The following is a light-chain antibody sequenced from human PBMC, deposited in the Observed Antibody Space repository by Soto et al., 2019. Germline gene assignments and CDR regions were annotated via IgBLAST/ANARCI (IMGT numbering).Light chain of an antibody. Sequence: DIQMTQSPSTLSASVGDRVTITCRASQGISNWLAWYQQKPGKAPKLLIYRASSLESGVPSRFSGSGSGTEFTLTISCLQPDDSATYYCQQYNSYSWTFGQGTKVEI. CDR3: QQYNSYSWT. V-gene: IGKV1-5*03. J-gene: IGKJ1*01. CDR1: QGISNW. CDR2: RAS.